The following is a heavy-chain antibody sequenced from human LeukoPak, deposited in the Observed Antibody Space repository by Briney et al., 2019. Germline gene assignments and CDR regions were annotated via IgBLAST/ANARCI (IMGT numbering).Heavy chain of an antibody. Sequence: GSSVKVSCKASGGTFSSYAISWVRQAPGQGLEWMGGIIPIFGTANYAQKLQGRVTMTTDTSTSTAYMELRSLRSDDTAVYYCARDRSPQFDYWGQGTLVTVSS. CDR1: GGTFSSYA. V-gene: IGHV1-69*05. J-gene: IGHJ4*02. CDR2: IIPIFGTA. CDR3: ARDRSPQFDY.